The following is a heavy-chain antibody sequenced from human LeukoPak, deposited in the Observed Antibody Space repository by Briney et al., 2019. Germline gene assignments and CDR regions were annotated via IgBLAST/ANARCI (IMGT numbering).Heavy chain of an antibody. V-gene: IGHV1-18*01. Sequence: ASVNVSCTASGYTFTSYGISWVRQAPGQGLEWMGWISAYNGNTNYAQKLQGRVTMTTDTSTSTAYMELRSLRSDDTAVYYCARDQPMIVVVRDAFDIWGQGTMVTVSS. J-gene: IGHJ3*02. CDR3: ARDQPMIVVVRDAFDI. CDR2: ISAYNGNT. CDR1: GYTFTSYG. D-gene: IGHD3-22*01.